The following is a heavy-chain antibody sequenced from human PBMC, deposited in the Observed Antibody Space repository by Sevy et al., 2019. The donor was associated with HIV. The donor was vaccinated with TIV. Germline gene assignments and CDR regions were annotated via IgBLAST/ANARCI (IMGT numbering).Heavy chain of an antibody. V-gene: IGHV3-23*01. CDR2: ISGSGGST. J-gene: IGHJ3*02. CDR1: GFTFRTYA. Sequence: GGSLRLSCAASGFTFRTYAMNWVRQAPGKGLEWVSGISGSGGSTYYADSVKSRFTISRDNSKNTLYLQMNSLRAEDTAVYYCAKDYYVSSGYYPMDAFDIWGQGTMVTVSS. CDR3: AKDYYVSSGYYPMDAFDI. D-gene: IGHD3-22*01.